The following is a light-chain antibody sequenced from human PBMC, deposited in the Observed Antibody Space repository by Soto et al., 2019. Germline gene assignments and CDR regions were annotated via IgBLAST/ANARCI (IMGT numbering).Light chain of an antibody. CDR2: LGS. J-gene: IGKJ1*01. Sequence: DLVMTQSPLSLPVTPGEPASISCRSSQSLLHSNGYNYLDWYLQKPGQSPQLLIFLGSNRASGDPLRYXGSGSGTDFTLKISRVEAEDVGVYYCMQALQTPPWTFGQGTKVEIK. CDR1: QSLLHSNGYNY. CDR3: MQALQTPPWT. V-gene: IGKV2-28*01.